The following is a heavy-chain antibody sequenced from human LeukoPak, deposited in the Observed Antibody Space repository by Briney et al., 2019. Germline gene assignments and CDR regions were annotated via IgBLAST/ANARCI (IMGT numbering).Heavy chain of an antibody. CDR2: ISWNSGSI. CDR1: GFTFDDYA. Sequence: GGSLRLSCAASGFTFDDYAMHWVRQAPGKGLEWVSGISWNSGSISYADSVKGRFTISRDNAKNSLYLQMNSLRAEDTALYYCAKDGGYSGYDSDFDYWGQGTLVTVSS. CDR3: AKDGGYSGYDSDFDY. V-gene: IGHV3-9*01. J-gene: IGHJ4*02. D-gene: IGHD5-12*01.